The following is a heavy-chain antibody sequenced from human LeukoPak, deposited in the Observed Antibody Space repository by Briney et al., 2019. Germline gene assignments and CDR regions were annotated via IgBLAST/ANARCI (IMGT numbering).Heavy chain of an antibody. D-gene: IGHD5-12*01. V-gene: IGHV3-21*01. CDR1: GFTFSSYE. CDR2: ISSSSSYI. J-gene: IGHJ3*02. CDR3: ARDRGYDDAFDI. Sequence: GGSLRLSCAASGFTFSSYEMNWVRQAPGKGLEWVSSISSSSSYIYYADSVKGRFTISRDNAKNSLYLQMNSLRAEDTAVYYCARDRGYDDAFDIWGQGTMVTVSS.